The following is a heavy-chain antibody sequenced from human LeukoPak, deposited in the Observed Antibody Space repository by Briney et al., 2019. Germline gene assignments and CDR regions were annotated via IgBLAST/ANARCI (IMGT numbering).Heavy chain of an antibody. J-gene: IGHJ4*02. CDR3: ARQGQWLVRNEFDY. CDR2: IYYSGST. CDR1: GGSISSSSYY. V-gene: IGHV4-39*01. Sequence: SETLSLTCTVSGGSISSSSYYWGWIRQPPGTGLEWIGSIYYSGSTYYNPSLKSRVTISVDTSKNQFSLKLSSVTAADTAVYYCARQGQWLVRNEFDYWGQGTLVTVSS. D-gene: IGHD6-19*01.